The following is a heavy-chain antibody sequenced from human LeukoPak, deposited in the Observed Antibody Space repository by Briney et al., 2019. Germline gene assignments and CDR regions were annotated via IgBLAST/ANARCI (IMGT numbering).Heavy chain of an antibody. CDR2: INPSGGST. CDR3: ARRAGAYTHPYDY. J-gene: IGHJ4*02. Sequence: ASVKVSCKASGYAFTGYYIHWVRQAPGQGLEWMGIINPSGGSTSYAQKFQGRVTMTRDMSTSTVYMELSSLRSEDTAVYYCARRAGAYTHPYDYWGQGTLVTVSS. D-gene: IGHD3-16*01. CDR1: GYAFTGYY. V-gene: IGHV1-46*01.